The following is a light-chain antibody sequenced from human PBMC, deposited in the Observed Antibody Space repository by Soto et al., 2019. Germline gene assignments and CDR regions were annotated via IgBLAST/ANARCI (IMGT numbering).Light chain of an antibody. CDR2: GAS. CDR3: QQYGSSPNT. Sequence: EIVMTQSPATLSVSPGERATLSCRASESVATNLAWYQQTPGQAPRLLIYGASNRATGIPARFSGSGSGTEFTLTISRLEPEDFAVYYCQQYGSSPNTFGQGTKLEIK. J-gene: IGKJ2*01. CDR1: ESVATN. V-gene: IGKV3-15*01.